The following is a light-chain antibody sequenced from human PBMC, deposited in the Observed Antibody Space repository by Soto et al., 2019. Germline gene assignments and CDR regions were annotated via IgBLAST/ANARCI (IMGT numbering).Light chain of an antibody. Sequence: EIVMTQSPATLSLSPGERATLSCRATQSVSSYLPWYHQIPGQAPRLLIYDASNRATGIPARFSGSGSGTDFTPTTSSLQAEGFALYEGQQGSNWAPYTFGQETKLEIK. CDR3: QQGSNWAPYT. J-gene: IGKJ2*01. CDR2: DAS. V-gene: IGKV3-11*01. CDR1: QSVSSY.